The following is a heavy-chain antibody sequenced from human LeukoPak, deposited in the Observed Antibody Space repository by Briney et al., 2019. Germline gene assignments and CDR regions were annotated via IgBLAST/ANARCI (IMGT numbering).Heavy chain of an antibody. CDR1: GFTFSDYY. J-gene: IGHJ5*02. CDR2: ISSSSDYT. V-gene: IGHV3-11*06. D-gene: IGHD4-11*01. Sequence: GGSLRLSCAASGFTFSDYYMSWIRQAPGKGLEWVSYISSSSDYTNYADSVRGRFTISRDNAKNSLYLQMNSLRADDTAVYYCGRDGTVTAGPFDPWGRGTLVTVSS. CDR3: GRDGTVTAGPFDP.